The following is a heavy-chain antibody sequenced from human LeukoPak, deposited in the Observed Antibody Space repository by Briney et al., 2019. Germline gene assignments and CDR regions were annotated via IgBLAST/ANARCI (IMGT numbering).Heavy chain of an antibody. D-gene: IGHD3-22*01. V-gene: IGHV3-21*01. CDR1: GFTFSSYS. Sequence: PGGSLRLSCAASGFTFSSYSMNWVRQAQGKWLEWVSSISSSSSYIYYADSVKGRFTISRDNAKNSLYLQMNSLRAEDTAVYYCARDTLPYYYDSRGSSYWGQGTLVTVSS. CDR2: ISSSSSYI. J-gene: IGHJ4*02. CDR3: ARDTLPYYYDSRGSSY.